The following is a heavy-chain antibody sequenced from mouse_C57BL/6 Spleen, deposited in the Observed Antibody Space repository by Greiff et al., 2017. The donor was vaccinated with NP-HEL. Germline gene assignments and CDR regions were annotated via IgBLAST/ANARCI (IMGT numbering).Heavy chain of an antibody. D-gene: IGHD4-1*01. V-gene: IGHV3-1*01. CDR1: GYSITSGYD. J-gene: IGHJ2*01. CDR2: ISYSGST. Sequence: EVKLVESGPGMVKPSQSLSLTCTVTGYSITSGYDWHWIRHFPGNKLEWMGYISYSGSTNYNPSLKSRISITHDTSKNHFFLKLNSVTTEDSATYYCARDELGYFDYWGQGTTLTVSS. CDR3: ARDELGYFDY.